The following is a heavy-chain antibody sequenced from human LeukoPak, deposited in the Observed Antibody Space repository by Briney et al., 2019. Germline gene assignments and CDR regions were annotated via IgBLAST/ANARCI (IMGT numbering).Heavy chain of an antibody. CDR3: VGSSGWRLDH. CDR1: GFTFSTFW. Sequence: PGGSLRLSCAASGFTFSTFWMTWVRQAPGKGPEWVAIIKQDGGGKYYVDSVKGRFTIFRDNDKNSLYLQMNSLRGDDTAVNYCVGSSGWRLDHWGQGTLVTISS. D-gene: IGHD6-19*01. V-gene: IGHV3-7*01. J-gene: IGHJ4*02. CDR2: IKQDGGGK.